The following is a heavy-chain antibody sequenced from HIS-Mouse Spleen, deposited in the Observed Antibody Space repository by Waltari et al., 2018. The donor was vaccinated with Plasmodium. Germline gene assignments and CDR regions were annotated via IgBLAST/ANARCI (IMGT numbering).Heavy chain of an antibody. D-gene: IGHD3-3*01. V-gene: IGHV4-34*01. CDR1: GGSFRGYY. CDR2: INHSGST. Sequence: QVQLQQWGAGLLQPSETLSLPCAVHGGSFRGYYWSWIRQLPGKGLGGIGEINHSGSTNSHPSLKSRVNISVDTSKNQFSLKLSSVTAADTAVYYCARVTSSGVYWYFDLWGRGTLACLL. CDR3: ARVTSSGVYWYFDL. J-gene: IGHJ2*01.